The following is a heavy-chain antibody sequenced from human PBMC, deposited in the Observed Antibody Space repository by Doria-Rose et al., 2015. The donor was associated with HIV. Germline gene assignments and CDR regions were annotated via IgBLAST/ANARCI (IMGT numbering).Heavy chain of an antibody. CDR2: IHHSGST. V-gene: IGHV4-34*01. D-gene: IGHD1-1*01. CDR3: ARGLLRGGWNDVDYYYGMDV. Sequence: QVQLVQSGAGLVKPSETLSLTCAVFGGSFSGYYWSWIRQPPGKGLEWIGEIHHSGSTNYKTSLKSRVTITLVTSKNLFSLKLSSVTAADTAVYYCARGLLRGGWNDVDYYYGMDVWGQGTTVTVSS. J-gene: IGHJ6*02. CDR1: GGSFSGYY.